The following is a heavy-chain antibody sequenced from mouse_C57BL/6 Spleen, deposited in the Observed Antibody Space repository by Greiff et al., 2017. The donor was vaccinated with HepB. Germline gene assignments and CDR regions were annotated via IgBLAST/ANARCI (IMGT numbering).Heavy chain of an antibody. V-gene: IGHV5-17*01. CDR1: GFTFSDYG. CDR2: ISSGSSTI. Sequence: EVKLMESGGGLVKPGGSLKLSCAASGFTFSDYGMHWVRQAPEKGLEWVAYISSGSSTIYYADTVKGRFTISRDNAKNTLFLQMTSLRSEDTAMYYCARKLPGGYAMDYWGQGTSVTVSS. CDR3: ARKLPGGYAMDY. J-gene: IGHJ4*01. D-gene: IGHD4-1*01.